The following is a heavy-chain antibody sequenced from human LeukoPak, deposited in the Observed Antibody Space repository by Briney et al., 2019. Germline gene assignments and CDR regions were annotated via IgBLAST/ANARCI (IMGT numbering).Heavy chain of an antibody. J-gene: IGHJ6*03. V-gene: IGHV3-23*01. CDR1: GFTFSSYA. Sequence: PGGSLRLSCAASGFTFSSYAMGWVRQAPGKGLEWVSAISGGGGSTYYADSVKGRFTISRDNSKNTLYLQMNSLRADDTAVYYCAKGPTYYYYYYMDVWGKGTTVTVSS. CDR3: AKGPTYYYYYYMDV. CDR2: ISGGGGST.